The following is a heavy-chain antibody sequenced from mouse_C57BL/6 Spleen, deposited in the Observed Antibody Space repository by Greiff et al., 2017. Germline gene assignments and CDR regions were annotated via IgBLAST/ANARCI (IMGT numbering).Heavy chain of an antibody. CDR3: ARPLAYYSNWSY. CDR1: GYTFTSYW. V-gene: IGHV1-55*01. Sequence: QVQLKQPGAELVKPGASVKMSCKASGYTFTSYWITWVKQRPGQGLEWIGDIYPGSGSTNYNEKFKSKATLTVDTSSSTAYMQLSSLTSEDSAVYYCARPLAYYSNWSYWGQGTTLTVSS. J-gene: IGHJ2*01. D-gene: IGHD2-5*01. CDR2: IYPGSGST.